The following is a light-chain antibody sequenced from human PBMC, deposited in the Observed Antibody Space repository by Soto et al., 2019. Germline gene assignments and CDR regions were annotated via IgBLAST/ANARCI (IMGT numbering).Light chain of an antibody. J-gene: IGKJ1*01. CDR1: QSISSY. CDR2: AAS. CDR3: QQSYSNPQT. Sequence: DIQMTQSPSSLSASVGDRVTITCRASQSISSYLNWYQQKPGKAPKLLIYAASTFQRGVPSRFSGSGSGTDCTLTISRLQPEDVATYFCQQSYSNPQTFGQGT. V-gene: IGKV1-39*01.